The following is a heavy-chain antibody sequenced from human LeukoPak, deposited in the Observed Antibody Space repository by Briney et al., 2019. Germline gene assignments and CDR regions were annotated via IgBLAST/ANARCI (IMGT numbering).Heavy chain of an antibody. CDR1: GYTFTSYY. J-gene: IGHJ4*02. D-gene: IGHD2-15*01. CDR2: INPSGGSS. CDR3: ARVLCTGGSRYSFFDY. V-gene: IGHV1-46*01. Sequence: ASVKVSCKASGYTFTSYYMHWVRQAPGQGLEWVGIINPSGGSSNYAQKFQGRVTMTRDTSTSTVYMELSSLRSEDTAVYYCARVLCTGGSRYSFFDYWGQGTLVTVSS.